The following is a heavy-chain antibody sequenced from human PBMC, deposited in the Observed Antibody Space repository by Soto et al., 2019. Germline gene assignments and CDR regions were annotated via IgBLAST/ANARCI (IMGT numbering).Heavy chain of an antibody. CDR3: ARGPYYYDSSGYYYYFDY. V-gene: IGHV1-2*02. CDR1: GYTFTGYY. D-gene: IGHD3-22*01. Sequence: ASVKVSCKASGYTFTGYYMHWVRQAPGQGLEWMGWINPNSGGTNYAQKFQGRVTMTRDTSISTAYMGLSRLRSDDTAVYYCARGPYYYDSSGYYYYFDYWGQGTLVTVSS. CDR2: INPNSGGT. J-gene: IGHJ4*02.